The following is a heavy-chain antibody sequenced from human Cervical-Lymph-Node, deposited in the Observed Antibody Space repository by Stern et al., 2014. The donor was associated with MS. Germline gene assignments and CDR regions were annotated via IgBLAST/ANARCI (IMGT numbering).Heavy chain of an antibody. Sequence: QVQLVESGGGVVQPGGSLRLSCATSGFASASYDLHWVRQAPGKGLEWVAFISNDGSNKYYADSLKDRFIVSRDYSKKTLNLQINSLRREDTAVYYCALPGHFYTNAPDYWGQGTLVTVSS. CDR3: ALPGHFYTNAPDY. V-gene: IGHV3-30*03. D-gene: IGHD2-8*01. J-gene: IGHJ4*02. CDR1: GFASASYD. CDR2: ISNDGSNK.